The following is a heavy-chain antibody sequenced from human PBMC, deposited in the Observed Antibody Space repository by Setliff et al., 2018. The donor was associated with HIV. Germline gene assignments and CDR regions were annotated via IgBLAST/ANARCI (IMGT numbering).Heavy chain of an antibody. CDR2: VNPNNGDT. D-gene: IGHD3-10*02. Sequence: ASVKVSCKASGYTFTGYYIHWVRQAPGQGLEWMGWVNPNNGDTKFPQKFQSRVTMTRDTSISTAYMELSSLRSNDTAVYYCTMSGANAVFREWGQGTLVTVS. CDR3: TMSGANAVFRE. V-gene: IGHV1-2*02. J-gene: IGHJ1*01. CDR1: GYTFTGYY.